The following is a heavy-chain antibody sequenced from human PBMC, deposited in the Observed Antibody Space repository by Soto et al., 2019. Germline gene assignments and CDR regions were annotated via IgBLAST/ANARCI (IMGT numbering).Heavy chain of an antibody. CDR2: VDPSDSYS. D-gene: IGHD1-1*01. Sequence: EVQLVQSGAEVKKPGESLRISCKGSGYSFTTYWISWVRQVAGKGLEWMGRVDPSDSYSNYSPSFQGHVTISADKSISTAYLQWSSLKASDTAVYYCARHTGAPRLINFDYWGQGTLVTVSS. V-gene: IGHV5-10-1*03. CDR3: ARHTGAPRLINFDY. J-gene: IGHJ4*02. CDR1: GYSFTTYW.